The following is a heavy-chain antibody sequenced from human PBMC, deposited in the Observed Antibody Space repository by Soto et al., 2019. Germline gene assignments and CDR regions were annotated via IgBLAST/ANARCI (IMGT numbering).Heavy chain of an antibody. D-gene: IGHD6-13*01. CDR2: IHYSGST. CDR1: GVSITSHY. V-gene: IGHV4-59*11. Sequence: KTSETLSLTCTVSGVSITSHYWTWIRQPPGKGLEWIGNIHYSGSTNYSPSLKSRVIISVDTSENQSSLKLSSVTTADTAVYYCTGGGAGHPLDYWGQGALVTVSS. CDR3: TGGGAGHPLDY. J-gene: IGHJ4*02.